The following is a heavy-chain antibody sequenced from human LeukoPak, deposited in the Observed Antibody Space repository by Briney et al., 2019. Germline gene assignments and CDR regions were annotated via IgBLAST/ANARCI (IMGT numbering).Heavy chain of an antibody. CDR2: ISSSSSYI. V-gene: IGHV3-21*01. J-gene: IGHJ6*02. Sequence: GGSLRLSCAASGFTFSSYSMNWVRQAPGKGLEWVSSISSSSSYIYYADSVKGRFTISRDSAKNPLYLQMNSLRAEDTAVYYCARDRYYDFWSGYYSYYYYYGMDVWGQGTTVTVSS. CDR1: GFTFSSYS. CDR3: ARDRYYDFWSGYYSYYYYYGMDV. D-gene: IGHD3-3*01.